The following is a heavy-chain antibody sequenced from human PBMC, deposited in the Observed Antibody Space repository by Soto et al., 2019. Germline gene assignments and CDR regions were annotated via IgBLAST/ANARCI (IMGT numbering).Heavy chain of an antibody. V-gene: IGHV3-33*08. J-gene: IGHJ6*03. CDR1: GFTFSSYS. CDR2: IWNGGSNK. D-gene: IGHD1-1*01. CDR3: ARVMGVQDNGLYYYYMDV. Sequence: GGSLRLSCAASGFTFSSYSMNWVRQAPGKGLEWVAAIWNGGSNKYYADSVKGRFTISRDNSKNTLYLQMNSLRAEDTAVYYCARVMGVQDNGLYYYYMDVWGKGXTVTVAS.